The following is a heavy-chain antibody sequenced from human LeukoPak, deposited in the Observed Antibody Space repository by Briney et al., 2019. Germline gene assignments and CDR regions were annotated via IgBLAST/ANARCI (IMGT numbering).Heavy chain of an antibody. J-gene: IGHJ5*02. V-gene: IGHV4-39*01. CDR3: ARQGRNDYSIRFDP. D-gene: IGHD4-11*01. CDR2: IYYSGTT. CDR1: GGSISSSNYY. Sequence: SETLSLTCTVSGGSISSSNYYWGWIRQPPGKGLEWIGSIYYSGTTYYNPSLKSRVTISVDTSKNQFSLKLSSVTAADTAVYYCARQGRNDYSIRFDPWGQGTLVTVSS.